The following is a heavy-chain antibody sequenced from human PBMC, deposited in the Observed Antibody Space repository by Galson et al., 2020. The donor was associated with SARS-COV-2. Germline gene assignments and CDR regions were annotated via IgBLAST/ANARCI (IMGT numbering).Heavy chain of an antibody. V-gene: IGHV3-23*01. CDR2: ISGTTGST. CDR3: AKDRRAFCGGDCYHFDY. Sequence: GESLKISCAASGFIFSSYVMSWVRQAPGKGLEWVSSISGTTGSTYYADSVKGRFSISRDNSQNTLYLEMNSLRADDTAVYYCAKDRRAFCGGDCYHFDYRGQGILVTVSS. J-gene: IGHJ4*02. D-gene: IGHD2-21*02. CDR1: GFIFSSYV.